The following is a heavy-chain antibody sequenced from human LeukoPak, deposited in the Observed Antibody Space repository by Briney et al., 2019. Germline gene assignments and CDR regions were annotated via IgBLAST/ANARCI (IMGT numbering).Heavy chain of an antibody. CDR3: AKRGVVIRVILVGFHKEAYYFDS. J-gene: IGHJ4*02. Sequence: GGSLRLSCAVSGITLSNYGMSWVRQAPGKGLEWVGGISGRSDSTKYADSVKGRFTISRDNPKNTLYLQMNSLTVEDTAVYFCAKRGVVIRVILVGFHKEAYYFDSWGQGALVTVSS. D-gene: IGHD3-22*01. CDR1: GITLSNYG. V-gene: IGHV3-23*01. CDR2: ISGRSDST.